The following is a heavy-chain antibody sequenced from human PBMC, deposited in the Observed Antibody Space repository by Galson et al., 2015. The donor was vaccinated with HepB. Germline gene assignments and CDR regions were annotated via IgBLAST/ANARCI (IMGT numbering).Heavy chain of an antibody. V-gene: IGHV1-3*01. D-gene: IGHD3-22*01. Sequence: SCKASGYTFTSYAMHWVRQAPGQRLEWMGWINAGNGNTKYSQKFQGRVTITRDTSASTAYMELSSLRSEDTAVYYCARDYYDSSGYYYGVPRYRVWFDPWGQGTLVTVSS. CDR2: INAGNGNT. J-gene: IGHJ5*02. CDR3: ARDYYDSSGYYYGVPRYRVWFDP. CDR1: GYTFTSYA.